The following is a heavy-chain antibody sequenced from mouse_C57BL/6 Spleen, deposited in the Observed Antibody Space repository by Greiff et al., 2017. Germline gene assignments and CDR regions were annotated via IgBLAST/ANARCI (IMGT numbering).Heavy chain of an antibody. J-gene: IGHJ4*01. Sequence: QVQLKESDAELVKPGASVKISCKASGYTFTDYTIHWMKQRPEQGLEWIGYIYPSDGSTNYNEKFKGKATLTADKASSTAYMQLNSLTSEDSAVSLCASSVYDGNDDYAMDYCGQGTSVTVSS. CDR3: ASSVYDGNDDYAMDY. CDR1: GYTFTDYT. CDR2: IYPSDGST. V-gene: IGHV1-78*01. D-gene: IGHD2-2*01.